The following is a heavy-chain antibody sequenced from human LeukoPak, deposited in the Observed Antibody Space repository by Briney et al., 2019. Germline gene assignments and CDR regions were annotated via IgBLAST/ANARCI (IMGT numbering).Heavy chain of an antibody. D-gene: IGHD3-10*01. CDR3: ARGLPRHGPMVRGVRGGNYHDY. V-gene: IGHV4-34*01. J-gene: IGHJ4*02. CDR2: INHSGST. CDR1: GGSFSGYY. Sequence: PSETLSLTCAVYGGSFSGYYWSWIRQPPGKGLEWIGEINHSGSTNYNPSLKSRVTISVDTSKNQFSLKLSSVTAADTAVYYCARGLPRHGPMVRGVRGGNYHDYWGQGTLVTVSS.